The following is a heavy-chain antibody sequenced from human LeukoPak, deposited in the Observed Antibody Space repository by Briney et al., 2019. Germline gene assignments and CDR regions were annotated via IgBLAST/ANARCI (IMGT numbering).Heavy chain of an antibody. D-gene: IGHD4-17*01. CDR3: AKAVTTSWGDYYSGMDV. J-gene: IGHJ6*02. CDR2: ISGSGGRT. Sequence: PGGSLRLSCAASGFTFSNYAMSWVRQAPGKGLEWVSGISGSGGRTYYADPVRGRFTISRDTSKNTLYLQMNSLRAEDTAIYYCAKAVTTSWGDYYSGMDVWGRGTTVTVSS. V-gene: IGHV3-23*01. CDR1: GFTFSNYA.